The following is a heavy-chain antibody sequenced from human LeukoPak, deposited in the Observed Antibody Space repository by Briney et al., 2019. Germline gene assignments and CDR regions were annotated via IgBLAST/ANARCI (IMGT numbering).Heavy chain of an antibody. CDR1: GFTFDDYA. J-gene: IGHJ6*02. D-gene: IGHD5-18*01. V-gene: IGHV3-9*01. CDR2: VSWNSGSI. CDR3: AKDKYSYRSYGMDV. Sequence: GRSLRLSCAASGFTFDDYAMHWVRHAPGKGLEWVSGVSWNSGSIGYADSVKGRFTISRDNAKNSLYLQMNSLRAEDTALYYCAKDKYSYRSYGMDVWGQGTTVTVSS.